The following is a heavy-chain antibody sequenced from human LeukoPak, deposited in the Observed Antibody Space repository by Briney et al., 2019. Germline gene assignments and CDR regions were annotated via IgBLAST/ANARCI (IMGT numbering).Heavy chain of an antibody. CDR3: VRGYSFGPYGMDV. CDR2: ISDRGGST. D-gene: IGHD2-15*01. Sequence: GGSPRLSCSASGFPFSSYAMHCVRQAPGKALEYVSSISDRGGSTYYAHSVKGRFTISRDNSKHTPYLPMSSLRAEDTAVYFCVRGYSFGPYGMDVWGQGTTVTVSS. CDR1: GFPFSSYA. V-gene: IGHV3-64D*09. J-gene: IGHJ6*02.